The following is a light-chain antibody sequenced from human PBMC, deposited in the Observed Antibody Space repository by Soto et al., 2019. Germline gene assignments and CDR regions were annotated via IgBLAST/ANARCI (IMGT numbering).Light chain of an antibody. CDR2: DAS. V-gene: IGKV3-11*01. J-gene: IGKJ1*01. Sequence: EIVLTQSPATLSLSPGERATLSCRASQSVSSYLAWYQQKPGQAPRLLIYDASNRATGIPARFSGSGSGTDFTLTISSLEPEDFAVYYCQQSSNWWTFGQGTKVDIK. CDR1: QSVSSY. CDR3: QQSSNWWT.